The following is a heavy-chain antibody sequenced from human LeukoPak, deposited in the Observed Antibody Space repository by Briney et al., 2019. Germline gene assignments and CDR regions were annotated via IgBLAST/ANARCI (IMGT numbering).Heavy chain of an antibody. CDR2: ISSCSSTI. V-gene: IGHV3-48*02. CDR3: ARENIVVVTAIRDAFDI. D-gene: IGHD2-21*02. J-gene: IGHJ3*02. Sequence: GGSLRLSCAASGFTFSSYSMNWVRQAPGKGLEWVSYISSCSSTIYYADSVKGRFTISRDNAKNSLCLQMNSLRDEDTAVYYCARENIVVVTAIRDAFDIWGQGTMVTVSS. CDR1: GFTFSSYS.